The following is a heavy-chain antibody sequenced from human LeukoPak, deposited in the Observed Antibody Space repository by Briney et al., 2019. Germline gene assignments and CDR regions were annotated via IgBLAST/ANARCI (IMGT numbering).Heavy chain of an antibody. J-gene: IGHJ4*02. CDR1: GFTFSTYG. Sequence: GGSLRLSCVASGFTFSTYGIHWVRQAPGKGLDWVAVIWPDGSNKYYADSVKGRFTISRDNSKNTLYLQMNSLRAEDTAVYYCARASGPFDYWGQGTLVTVSS. CDR3: ARASGPFDY. CDR2: IWPDGSNK. V-gene: IGHV3-33*01. D-gene: IGHD1-26*01.